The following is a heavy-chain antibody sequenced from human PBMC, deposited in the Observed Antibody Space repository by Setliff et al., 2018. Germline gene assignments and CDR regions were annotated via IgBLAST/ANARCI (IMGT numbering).Heavy chain of an antibody. CDR2: IYYSGST. J-gene: IGHJ5*02. D-gene: IGHD7-27*01. CDR1: GDSISSYY. CDR3: ARVTNWGLDLRFDP. V-gene: IGHV4-59*01. Sequence: LSLTCTVSGDSISSYYWSWIRQPPGKGLEWIGYIYYSGSTNYNPSLKSRVTMSVATFENHFSLKLNSLTAADTAVYYCARVTNWGLDLRFDPWGQGILVTVSS.